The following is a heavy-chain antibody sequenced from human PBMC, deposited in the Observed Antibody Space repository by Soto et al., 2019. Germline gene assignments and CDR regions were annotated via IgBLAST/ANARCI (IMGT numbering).Heavy chain of an antibody. CDR2: VIPMYDSV. Sequence: QVQLVQSGAEVKKPGSSVKVSCEASGGTFNTYTINWVRQAPGRGLEWMGQVIPMYDSVNYAESFQGSVTITSDKSTNIAYMELSSLRSEETALYFCASLRSYSGSYCFDYWGQGTLVIVSS. D-gene: IGHD3-10*01. J-gene: IGHJ4*02. CDR3: ASLRSYSGSYCFDY. V-gene: IGHV1-69*06. CDR1: GGTFNTYT.